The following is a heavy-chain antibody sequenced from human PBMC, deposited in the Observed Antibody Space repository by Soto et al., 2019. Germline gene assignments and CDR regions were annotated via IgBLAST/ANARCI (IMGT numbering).Heavy chain of an antibody. V-gene: IGHV1-2*02. D-gene: IGHD3-10*01. CDR1: GYTFTGYH. J-gene: IGHJ5*02. CDR3: GREAAHAVTMVRGAKWFDP. Sequence: ASVKVSCKASGYTFTGYHMHLVRQAPGQGLEWMGWINPNSGGTNYAQKFQDSVTLTRDTSISTVSMELSRLRSDDTAVYYCGREAAHAVTMVRGAKWFDPWGQGTLVTVS. CDR2: INPNSGGT.